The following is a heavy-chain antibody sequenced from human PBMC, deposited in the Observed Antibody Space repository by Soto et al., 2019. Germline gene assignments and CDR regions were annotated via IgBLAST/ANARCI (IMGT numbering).Heavy chain of an antibody. V-gene: IGHV4-4*02. Sequence: SETLSLTCAVSGGSFTSNNWWTWVRQPPGQGLEWIGEIYRTGSTNYNPSLTSRVTISLDKSENQFSLKVTYLTAADTAVYYCASRDPGTSVDYWGQGTLVTVS. CDR1: GGSFTSNNW. D-gene: IGHD1-7*01. CDR3: ASRDPGTSVDY. J-gene: IGHJ4*02. CDR2: IYRTGST.